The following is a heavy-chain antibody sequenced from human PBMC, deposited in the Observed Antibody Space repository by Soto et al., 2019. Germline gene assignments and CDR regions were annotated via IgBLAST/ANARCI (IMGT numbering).Heavy chain of an antibody. CDR2: INPKSGGT. V-gene: IGHV1-2*02. CDR3: ARGERGVPTAAYFYGMDV. J-gene: IGHJ6*02. Sequence: WASVKVSCKASGYTFNGNYLHWVRQAPGQRLEWMGWINPKSGGTNYAQKFQGRVTMTRDTSLSTAYMELSSLRSDDTAVYYCARGERGVPTAAYFYGMDVWGQGTTVTVSS. D-gene: IGHD2-2*01. CDR1: GYTFNGNY.